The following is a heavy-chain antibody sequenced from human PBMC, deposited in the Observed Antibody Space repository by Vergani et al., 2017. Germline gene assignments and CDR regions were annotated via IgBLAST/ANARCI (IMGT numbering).Heavy chain of an antibody. Sequence: VQLVESGGGLVKPGGSLRLSCAASGFTFSSYSMNWVRQAPGKGLEWIGEINHSGSTNYNPSLKSRVTISVDTSKNQFSLKLSSVTAADTAVYYCARGFWSGYYPRGGSTYYYYYYMDVWGKGTTVTVSS. CDR3: ARGFWSGYYPRGGSTYYYYYYMDV. V-gene: IGHV4-34*01. J-gene: IGHJ6*03. CDR1: GFTFSSYS. CDR2: INHSGST. D-gene: IGHD3-3*01.